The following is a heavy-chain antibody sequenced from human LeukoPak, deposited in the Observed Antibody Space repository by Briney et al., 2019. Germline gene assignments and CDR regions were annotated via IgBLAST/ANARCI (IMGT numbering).Heavy chain of an antibody. CDR1: GFTFSSYV. V-gene: IGHV3-30*04. D-gene: IGHD3-9*01. J-gene: IGHJ5*02. CDR3: ARGGYDILTGDWFDP. CDR2: ISYDGSNK. Sequence: GRSLRLSCAASGFTFSSYVMHWVRQAPGKGLEWVAVISYDGSNKYYADSVKGRFTISGDNSKNTLYLQMNSLRAEDTAVYYCARGGYDILTGDWFDPWGQGTLVTVSS.